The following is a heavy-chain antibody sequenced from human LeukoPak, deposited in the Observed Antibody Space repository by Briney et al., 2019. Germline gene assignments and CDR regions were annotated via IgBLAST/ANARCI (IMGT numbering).Heavy chain of an antibody. CDR3: ARGGGISHYYYYMDV. D-gene: IGHD6-13*01. Sequence: PSETLSLTCSVSGGSFNTYCWSWIRQPPGKGLEWIAYMYYSGSTNYSPSLKSRVTISVDTSKSQFSLRLSSVTAADTAVYYCARGGGISHYYYYMDVWDKGTTVTISS. CDR1: GGSFNTYC. CDR2: MYYSGST. J-gene: IGHJ6*03. V-gene: IGHV4-59*01.